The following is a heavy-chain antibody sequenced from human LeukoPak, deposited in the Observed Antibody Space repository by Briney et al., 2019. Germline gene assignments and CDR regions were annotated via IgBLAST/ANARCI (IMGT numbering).Heavy chain of an antibody. CDR3: AREYSGSYCLDY. V-gene: IGHV3-30-3*01. D-gene: IGHD1-26*01. CDR2: ISYDGSNK. Sequence: PGGSLRLSCAASGFTFSSYAMHGVRQAPGKGLEWVAVISYDGSNKYYADSVKGRFTISRDNSKNTLYLQMNSLRAEDTAAYYCAREYSGSYCLDYWGQGTLVTVSS. CDR1: GFTFSSYA. J-gene: IGHJ4*02.